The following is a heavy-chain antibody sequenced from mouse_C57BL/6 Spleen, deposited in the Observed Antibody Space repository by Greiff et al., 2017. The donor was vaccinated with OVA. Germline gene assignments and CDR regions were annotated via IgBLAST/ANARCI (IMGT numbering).Heavy chain of an antibody. Sequence: EVQGVESGGGLVQPGGSLSLSCAASGFTFTDYYMSWVRQPPGKALEWLGFIRNKANGYTTEYSASVKGRFTISRDNSQIILYLQMNGLSAENSATYYCARYHYYGSSYEYFDVWGTGTTVTVSS. CDR1: GFTFTDYY. CDR3: ARYHYYGSSYEYFDV. V-gene: IGHV7-3*01. CDR2: IRNKANGYTT. J-gene: IGHJ1*03. D-gene: IGHD1-1*01.